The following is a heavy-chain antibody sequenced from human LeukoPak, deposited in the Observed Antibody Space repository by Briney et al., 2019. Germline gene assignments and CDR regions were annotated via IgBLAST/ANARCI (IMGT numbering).Heavy chain of an antibody. CDR1: GFTFSSYS. V-gene: IGHV3-48*01. CDR2: ISSSSSTI. Sequence: PGGSLRLSCAASGFTFSSYSMNWVRQAPGKGLEWVSYISSSSSTIYYADSVEGRFTISRDNAKNSLYLQMNSLRAEDTAVYYCASRDDIPDYWGQGTLVTVSS. CDR3: ASRDDIPDY. D-gene: IGHD3-9*01. J-gene: IGHJ4*02.